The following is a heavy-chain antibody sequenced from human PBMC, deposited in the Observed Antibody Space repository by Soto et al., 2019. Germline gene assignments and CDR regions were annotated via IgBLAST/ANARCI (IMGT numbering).Heavy chain of an antibody. J-gene: IGHJ4*02. CDR1: GGAFHSSA. CDR3: ARAPTWTYQLNRY. D-gene: IGHD1-1*01. V-gene: IGHV1-69*06. CDR2: IIPMSDSP. Sequence: QVQLVQSGAEVKKPGSSVKVSCKVSGGAFHSSALNWVRQAPGQGLEWIGGIIPMSDSPNYGQEFQGRVTIIADISTTTAYMEVRSLRSDDTAVYYCARAPTWTYQLNRYWGQGTLVTVSS.